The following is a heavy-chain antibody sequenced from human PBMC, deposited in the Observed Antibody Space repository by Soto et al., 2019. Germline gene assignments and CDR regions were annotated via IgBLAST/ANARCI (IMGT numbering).Heavy chain of an antibody. CDR3: AREQITMVRGVNTVWFDP. D-gene: IGHD3-10*01. J-gene: IGHJ5*02. CDR2: IYYSGST. Sequence: QVQLQESGPGLVKPSQTLSLTCTVSGGSISSGGYYWSWIRQHPGKGLEWIGYIYYSGSTYYNPSLKSRVTISVDTSKNQFSLKLSSVTAADTAVYYCAREQITMVRGVNTVWFDPWGQGTLVTVSS. CDR1: GGSISSGGYY. V-gene: IGHV4-31*03.